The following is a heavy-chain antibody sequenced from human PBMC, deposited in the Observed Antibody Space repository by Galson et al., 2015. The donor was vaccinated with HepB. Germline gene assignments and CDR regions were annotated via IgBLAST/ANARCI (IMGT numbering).Heavy chain of an antibody. V-gene: IGHV3-33*01. D-gene: IGHD1-1*01. CDR2: IWYDGSNK. J-gene: IGHJ6*02. Sequence: SLRLSCAASGFTFSSYGMHWVRQAPGKGLEWVAVIWYDGSNKYYADSVKGRFTISRDNSKNTLYLQMNSLRAEDTAVYYCARDLGELEPSGDGMDVWGQGTTVTVSS. CDR3: ARDLGELEPSGDGMDV. CDR1: GFTFSSYG.